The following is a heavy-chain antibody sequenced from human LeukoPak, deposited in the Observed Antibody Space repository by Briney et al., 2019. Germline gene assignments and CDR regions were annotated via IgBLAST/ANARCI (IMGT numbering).Heavy chain of an antibody. CDR1: GYTFTGYY. V-gene: IGHV1-2*02. J-gene: IGHJ4*02. CDR3: ARGRYGSGSYYPN. CDR2: INPNSGGT. Sequence: ASVKVSCKASGYTFTGYYMHWVRQAPGQGLEWMGWINPNSGGTNYAQKFQGRVTMTRDTSISTAYMELSRLRSDDTAVYYCARGRYGSGSYYPNWGQGTLVTVSS. D-gene: IGHD3-10*01.